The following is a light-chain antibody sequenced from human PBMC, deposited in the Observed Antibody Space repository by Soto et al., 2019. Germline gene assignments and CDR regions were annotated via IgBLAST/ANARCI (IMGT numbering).Light chain of an antibody. CDR2: DVN. Sequence: QAVVTQEPSLTVSPGGTVTLTCGSRTGAVTSGHYPYRFQQKRGQAPWTLIYDVNIRHSWTPARFSGSLLGGKAALTLSGALPEDEADYYCLLSYSGNWVFGGGTKVTVL. CDR3: LLSYSGNWV. CDR1: TGAVTSGHY. J-gene: IGLJ3*02. V-gene: IGLV7-46*01.